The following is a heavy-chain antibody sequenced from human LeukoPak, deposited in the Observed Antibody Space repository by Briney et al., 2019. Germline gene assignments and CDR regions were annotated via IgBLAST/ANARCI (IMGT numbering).Heavy chain of an antibody. CDR1: GFTFSSYA. V-gene: IGHV3-23*01. CDR2: ISGSGGST. D-gene: IGHD2-15*01. J-gene: IGHJ4*02. CDR3: AKGQCSGGSCYSDY. Sequence: GSLRLSCAASGFTFSSYAMSWVRQAPGKGLEWVSAISGSGGSTYYADSVKGRFTISRDNSKNTLYLQMNSLRAEDTAVYYCAKGQCSGGSCYSDYWGQGTLVTVSS.